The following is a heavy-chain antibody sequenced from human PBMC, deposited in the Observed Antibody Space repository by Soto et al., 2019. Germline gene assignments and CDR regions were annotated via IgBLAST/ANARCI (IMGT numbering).Heavy chain of an antibody. Sequence: GGSLRLSCAASGFTFSSYAMSWVRQAPGKGLEWVSAISGSGGSTYYADSVKGRFTISRDNSKNTLYLQMNSLRAEDTAVYYCARVHLYDSSGYYYERSAFDIWGQGTMVTVSS. CDR3: ARVHLYDSSGYYYERSAFDI. V-gene: IGHV3-23*01. J-gene: IGHJ3*02. D-gene: IGHD3-22*01. CDR2: ISGSGGST. CDR1: GFTFSSYA.